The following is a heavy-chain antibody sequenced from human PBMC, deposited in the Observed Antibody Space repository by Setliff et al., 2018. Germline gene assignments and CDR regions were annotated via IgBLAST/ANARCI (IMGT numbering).Heavy chain of an antibody. Sequence: ASVKVSCKTSGYNFITFGISWVRQAPGQGLEWMGWISPYNEKTNYAEKFQCRVTLTKDTSTNTKYMELRSLRSDDTAMYYCARLGYSDAFDIWGQGTMVTVSS. D-gene: IGHD5-18*01. CDR1: GYNFITFG. CDR3: ARLGYSDAFDI. V-gene: IGHV1-18*01. J-gene: IGHJ3*02. CDR2: ISPYNEKT.